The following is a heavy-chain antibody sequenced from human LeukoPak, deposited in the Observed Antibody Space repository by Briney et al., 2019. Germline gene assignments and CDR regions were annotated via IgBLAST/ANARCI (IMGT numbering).Heavy chain of an antibody. CDR1: GFTFSTYT. CDR2: ISSSTTYI. Sequence: KTGGSLRLSCAASGFTFSTYTMNWVRQAPGKGLEWISAISSSTTYIYYADSVKGRFTISRDNAKNSLFLQMNSLRAEDTAVYYCAGGYCSAGSCYKGDYWGQGTLVTVSS. V-gene: IGHV3-21*06. D-gene: IGHD2-15*01. J-gene: IGHJ4*02. CDR3: AGGYCSAGSCYKGDY.